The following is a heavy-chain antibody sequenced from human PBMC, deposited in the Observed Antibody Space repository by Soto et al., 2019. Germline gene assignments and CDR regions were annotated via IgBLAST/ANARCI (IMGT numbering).Heavy chain of an antibody. Sequence: QVQLQESGPGLVKPSETLSLTCTVSGGSVSSGSYYWSWIQQPPGKGLEWIGYIYYSGSTNYNPSLKSRVPIPEGPSNNVSPRKLNSVTAADTAVYYCARGDRITMVRGPYSYYCGRHVGGQGTTVPV. CDR1: GGSVSSGSYY. J-gene: IGHJ6*02. V-gene: IGHV4-61*01. D-gene: IGHD3-10*01. CDR3: ARGDRITMVRGPYSYYCGRHV. CDR2: IYYSGST.